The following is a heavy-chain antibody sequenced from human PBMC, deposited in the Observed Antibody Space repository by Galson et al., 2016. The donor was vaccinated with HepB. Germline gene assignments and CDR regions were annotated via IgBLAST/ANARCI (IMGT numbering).Heavy chain of an antibody. Sequence: SLRLSCAASGFTFSSYAMHWVRQAPGKGLEWVAVISYDGNNKYFAGSVKGRFTISRENSYNTLYLQMKSLRPDETAVYYWAKAVGGSSVSLPDYWGQGALVTVSS. V-gene: IGHV3-30-3*01. CDR3: AKAVGGSSVSLPDY. D-gene: IGHD1-26*01. CDR1: GFTFSSYA. CDR2: ISYDGNNK. J-gene: IGHJ4*02.